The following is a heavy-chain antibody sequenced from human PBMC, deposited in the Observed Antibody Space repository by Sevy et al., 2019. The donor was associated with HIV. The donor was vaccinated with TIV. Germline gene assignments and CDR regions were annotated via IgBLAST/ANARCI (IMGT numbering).Heavy chain of an antibody. Sequence: GGSLRLSCSGSGFSFSNSAMNWVRQTPGKGLKYVSAISSDGVSTYYTDSVRGRFTISRDNSKNTLYLQMSSLRAEDTAVYYCVKDYDYIWGSYRDIPGAFDIWGQGTMVTVSS. CDR3: VKDYDYIWGSYRDIPGAFDI. J-gene: IGHJ3*02. D-gene: IGHD3-16*02. CDR1: GFSFSNSA. CDR2: ISSDGVST. V-gene: IGHV3-64D*06.